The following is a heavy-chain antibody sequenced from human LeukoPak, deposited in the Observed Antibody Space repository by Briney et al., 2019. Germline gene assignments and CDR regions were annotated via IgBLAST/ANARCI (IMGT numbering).Heavy chain of an antibody. CDR3: ARGISPYYYDSSGYPFQH. CDR1: GGSISSYY. V-gene: IGHV4-59*01. D-gene: IGHD3-22*01. CDR2: IDYSGSA. J-gene: IGHJ1*01. Sequence: PSETLSLTCTVSGGSISSYYWSWIRHPPGKGLEWIGYIDYSGSANYNPSLKSRDAISVDTSKSQFSLKLSFVTAADTAIFYCARGISPYYYDSSGYPFQHWGQGTLLTVSS.